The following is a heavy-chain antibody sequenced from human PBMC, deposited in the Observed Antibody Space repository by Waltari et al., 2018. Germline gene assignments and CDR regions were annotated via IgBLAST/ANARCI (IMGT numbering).Heavy chain of an antibody. J-gene: IGHJ5*02. V-gene: IGHV3-74*01. CDR1: GITFSSSW. Sequence: EVQLVESGGDLLQPGGSLRLSCAASGITFSSSWMHWVRQTPGTGLEWVSHISPHGSFTGYADSVRGRFTISRDNAKSMLYLQMNSLRADDTAVYYCTRGITKAFDPWGQGTLVTVSS. CDR3: TRGITKAFDP. CDR2: ISPHGSFT. D-gene: IGHD1-20*01.